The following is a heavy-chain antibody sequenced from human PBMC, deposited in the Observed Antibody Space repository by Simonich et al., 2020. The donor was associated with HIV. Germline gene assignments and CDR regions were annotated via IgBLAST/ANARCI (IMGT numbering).Heavy chain of an antibody. CDR1: GFTFSSYE. J-gene: IGHJ4*02. Sequence: EVQLVESGGGLVQPGGSRRLSCAASGFTFSSYEMNWVRQAPGKGLEVISYISSSGFTIHYADSVKGRFTISRDNTKNSLYLQMNSLRVEDTAVYFCVRESLGLDYWGQGTLVTVSS. V-gene: IGHV3-48*03. CDR3: VRESLGLDY. CDR2: ISSSGFTI.